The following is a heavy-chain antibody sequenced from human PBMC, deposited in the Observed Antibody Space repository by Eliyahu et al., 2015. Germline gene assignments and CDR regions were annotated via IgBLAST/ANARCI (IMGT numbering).Heavy chain of an antibody. CDR1: GFSLSTSGMC. J-gene: IGHJ4*02. CDR3: VGNRGRGDYVDLNY. Sequence: QVTLRESGPALVKPTQTLTLTCTFSGFSLSTSGMCLSWIRQPPGKALEWLALIDWDDDKYYSTSLKTRLTVSKDTSKNQVVLKIRNMDPVDTATYYCVGNRGRGDYVDLNYWGQGTLVTVSS. D-gene: IGHD4-17*01. V-gene: IGHV2-70*01. CDR2: IDWDDDK.